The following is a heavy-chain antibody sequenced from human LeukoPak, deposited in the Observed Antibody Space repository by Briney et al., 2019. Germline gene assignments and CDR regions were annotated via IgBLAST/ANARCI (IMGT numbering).Heavy chain of an antibody. CDR1: GYTFTSYD. CDR2: MNPNSGNT. J-gene: IGHJ4*02. V-gene: IGHV1-8*01. Sequence: GASVKVSCKASGYTFTSYDTNWVRQATGQGLEWMGWMNPNSGNTGYAQKFQGRVTMTRNTSISTAYMELSSLRSEDTAVYYCAIHEYSSSWPFDYWGQGTLSPSPQ. D-gene: IGHD6-13*01. CDR3: AIHEYSSSWPFDY.